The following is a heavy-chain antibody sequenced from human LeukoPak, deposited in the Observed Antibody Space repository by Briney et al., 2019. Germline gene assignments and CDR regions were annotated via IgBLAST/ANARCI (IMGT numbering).Heavy chain of an antibody. V-gene: IGHV1-2*02. D-gene: IGHD2-2*02. CDR2: INPNSGGT. CDR1: GYTFTGYY. Sequence: GASVKVSCKASGYTFTGYYMHWVRQAPGQGLEWMGWINPNSGGTNYAQKFQGRVTMTRDTSISTAYMELSRLRSDDTAVYYCARARWGQLLYATQRSWFDSWGQGTLVTVSS. CDR3: ARARWGQLLYATQRSWFDS. J-gene: IGHJ5*01.